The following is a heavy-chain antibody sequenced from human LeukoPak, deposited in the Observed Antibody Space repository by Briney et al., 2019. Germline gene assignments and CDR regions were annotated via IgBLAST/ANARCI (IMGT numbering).Heavy chain of an antibody. D-gene: IGHD4-23*01. Sequence: GRSLRLSCAASGFTFDDYAMHWVRQAPGKGLEWVSGISWNSGSIGYADTVKGRFTISRDNAKNSLYLQMNSLRAEDTAVYYCARAVTTVVTPIGYWGQGTLVTVSS. CDR3: ARAVTTVVTPIGY. J-gene: IGHJ4*02. V-gene: IGHV3-9*01. CDR1: GFTFDDYA. CDR2: ISWNSGSI.